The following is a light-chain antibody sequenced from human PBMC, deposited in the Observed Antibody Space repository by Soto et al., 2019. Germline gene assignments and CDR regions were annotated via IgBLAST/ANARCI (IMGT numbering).Light chain of an antibody. CDR3: QAWGTGIQV. Sequence: QTVLTQSPSASASLGASVKLTCPLRSGHSSYAIAWHQQQPEKGPRYLMKINSDGSHFKGDGIPDRFSGSSSGAERYLTISSLQSEDEADYYCQAWGTGIQVFGGGTKLTVL. CDR2: INSDGSH. J-gene: IGLJ2*01. CDR1: SGHSSYA. V-gene: IGLV4-69*01.